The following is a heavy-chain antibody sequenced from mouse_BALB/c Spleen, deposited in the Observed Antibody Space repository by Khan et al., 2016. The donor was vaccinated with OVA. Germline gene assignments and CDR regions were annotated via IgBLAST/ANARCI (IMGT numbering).Heavy chain of an antibody. D-gene: IGHD1-1*02. CDR1: GYAFTDYL. J-gene: IGHJ3*01. Sequence: QVQLQQSGAELVRPGTSVKVSCKASGYAFTDYLIEWLQQRPGQGLEWIGLINPGSGDIKYNEKFKGKATLTATKSSSTAYMQLSSLTSDDSAVYFCARGGYGSWAYWGQGTLVSVSA. CDR2: INPGSGDI. V-gene: IGHV1-54*01. CDR3: ARGGYGSWAY.